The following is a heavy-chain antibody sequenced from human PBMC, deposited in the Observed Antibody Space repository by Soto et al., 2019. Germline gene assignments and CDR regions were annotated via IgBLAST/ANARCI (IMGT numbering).Heavy chain of an antibody. CDR3: ARSTGYGDSYFDY. D-gene: IGHD4-17*01. Sequence: QVQLQESGPGLVKPSETLSLTCTVSGGSIRTYYWNWIRQPPGKGLEWIGYMYYGGSTNYNPSLKSRVTVSGDKSKNDFSLKLTSVTAADTAVYYCARSTGYGDSYFDYWGRGTLVTVSS. CDR2: MYYGGST. J-gene: IGHJ4*02. CDR1: GGSIRTYY. V-gene: IGHV4-59*01.